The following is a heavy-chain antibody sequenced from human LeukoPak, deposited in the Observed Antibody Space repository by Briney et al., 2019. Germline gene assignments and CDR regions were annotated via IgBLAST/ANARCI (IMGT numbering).Heavy chain of an antibody. CDR3: ARDYVVVSSFDI. Sequence: KPGGSLRLSCAASEFTFSIYSMKWVRQAPGKGLEWVSSISSSSSYIYYADSVKGRFTISRDNAKNSLYLQMNSLRAEDTAVYYCARDYVVVSSFDIWGQGTMVTVSS. CDR2: ISSSSSYI. D-gene: IGHD2-2*01. J-gene: IGHJ3*02. V-gene: IGHV3-21*01. CDR1: EFTFSIYS.